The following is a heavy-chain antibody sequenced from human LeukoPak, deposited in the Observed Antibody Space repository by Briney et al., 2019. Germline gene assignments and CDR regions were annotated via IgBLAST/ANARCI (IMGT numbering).Heavy chain of an antibody. Sequence: SETLSLTCTVSGGSISSSSHYWGWIRQPPGKGLEWIGSISNSGSTYYNPSLKSRVTISVDTSNNQFSLKLSSVTAADTAVYYCARVEGLGGRKIDYWGQGTLVTVSS. D-gene: IGHD1-14*01. CDR2: ISNSGST. CDR1: GGSISSSSHY. V-gene: IGHV4-39*07. J-gene: IGHJ4*02. CDR3: ARVEGLGGRKIDY.